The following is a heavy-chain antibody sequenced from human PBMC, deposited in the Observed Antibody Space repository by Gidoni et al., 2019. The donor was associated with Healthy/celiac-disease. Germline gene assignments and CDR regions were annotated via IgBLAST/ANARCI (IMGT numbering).Heavy chain of an antibody. CDR2: ISSSSSYI. CDR1: DSSFSGYS. D-gene: IGHD4-4*01. J-gene: IGHJ4*02. CDR3: ARGRVMTVTTVYYFDS. V-gene: IGHV3-21*01. Sequence: EVQLVESGGGLVKPGGSLRLSGAASDSSFSGYSRNWDRQAPGKGLEWVSSISSSSSYIYYADSVKGRFTISRDNAKNSLYLQMNSLRAEDTAVYYCARGRVMTVTTVYYFDSWGQGTLVTVSS.